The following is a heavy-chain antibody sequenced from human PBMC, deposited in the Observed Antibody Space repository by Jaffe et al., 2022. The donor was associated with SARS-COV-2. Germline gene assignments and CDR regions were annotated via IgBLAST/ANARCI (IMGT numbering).Heavy chain of an antibody. CDR2: IYYSGST. CDR3: ASSLYYYGSGSYLYYGMDV. D-gene: IGHD3-10*01. V-gene: IGHV4-59*01. J-gene: IGHJ6*02. CDR1: GGSISSYY. Sequence: QVQLQESGPGLVKPSETLSLTCTVSGGSISSYYWSWIRQPPGKGLEWIGYIYYSGSTNYNPSLKSRVTISVDTSKNQFSLKLSSVTAADTAVYYCASSLYYYGSGSYLYYGMDVWGQGTTVTVSS.